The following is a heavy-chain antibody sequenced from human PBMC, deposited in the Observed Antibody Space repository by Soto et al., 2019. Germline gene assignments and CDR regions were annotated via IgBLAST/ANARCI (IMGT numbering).Heavy chain of an antibody. D-gene: IGHD2-2*01. V-gene: IGHV4-59*01. CDR1: GGSISSYY. CDR2: ISYSGST. CDR3: ARDSGYCSTTTCSAPFDP. Sequence: QVQLQESGPGLVKPSETLSLTCSVSGGSISSYYWSWIRQPPGKGLEWIGYISYSGSTNYSSSLQSRVTISVDTFRHQFSLQVNSVTAADTAVYYCARDSGYCSTTTCSAPFDPWGQGTLVTVSS. J-gene: IGHJ5*02.